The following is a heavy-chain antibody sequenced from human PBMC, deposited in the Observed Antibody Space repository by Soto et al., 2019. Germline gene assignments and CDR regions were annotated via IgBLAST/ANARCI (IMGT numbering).Heavy chain of an antibody. J-gene: IGHJ6*02. V-gene: IGHV3-74*01. CDR2: INSDGSST. CDR1: GFTFSSYW. Sequence: EVQLVESGGGLVQPGGSLRLSCAASGFTFSSYWMHWVRQAPGKGLVWVSRINSDGSSTSYADSVKGRFTISRDNAKNTLYLQMNSLRAEDTAVYYCARALGGYCISTSCSGVFWGDYGMDVWGQGTTVTVSS. CDR3: ARALGGYCISTSCSGVFWGDYGMDV. D-gene: IGHD2-2*01.